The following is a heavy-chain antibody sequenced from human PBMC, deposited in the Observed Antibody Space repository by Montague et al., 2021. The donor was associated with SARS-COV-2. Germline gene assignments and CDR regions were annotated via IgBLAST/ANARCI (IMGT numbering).Heavy chain of an antibody. V-gene: IGHV4-34*01. CDR2: INHSGST. J-gene: IGHJ6*02. Sequence: SETLSLTCAVYGGPFSGYYWSWIRQPPGKGLEWIGEINHSGSTNYNPSLKSRVTISVDTSKNQFSLKLSSLTAADTAVYYCARGRTVTTFYSYYGMDVWGQGTTVTVSS. CDR3: ARGRTVTTFYSYYGMDV. CDR1: GGPFSGYY. D-gene: IGHD4-17*01.